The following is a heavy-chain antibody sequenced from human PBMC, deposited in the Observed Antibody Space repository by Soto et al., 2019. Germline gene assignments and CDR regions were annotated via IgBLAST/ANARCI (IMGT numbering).Heavy chain of an antibody. V-gene: IGHV3-23*01. CDR2: IRNSGIRT. Sequence: GSLRLSCTASGFTFGSYAMSWVRQAPGKGLEWVSSIRNSGIRTHYADSVKGRFTISRDNSKNTLFLQMNSLRAEDTAVYYCANFISGDSGYFDYWGRGSLVTVSS. J-gene: IGHJ4*03. D-gene: IGHD1-20*01. CDR3: ANFISGDSGYFDY. CDR1: GFTFGSYA.